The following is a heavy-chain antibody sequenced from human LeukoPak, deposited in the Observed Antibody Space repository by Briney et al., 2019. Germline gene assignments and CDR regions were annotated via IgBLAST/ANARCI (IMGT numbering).Heavy chain of an antibody. CDR3: ATDSGIYFGYFQH. Sequence: ETLSLTCAVYGGSFSGYYWSWVRQAPGKGLEWVANIKQDGSEKYYVDSVEGRFTISRDNAKNSLYLQMNSLRAEDTAVYYCATDSGIYFGYFQHWGQGTLVTVSS. J-gene: IGHJ1*01. CDR2: IKQDGSEK. CDR1: GGSFSGYY. D-gene: IGHD1-26*01. V-gene: IGHV3-7*01.